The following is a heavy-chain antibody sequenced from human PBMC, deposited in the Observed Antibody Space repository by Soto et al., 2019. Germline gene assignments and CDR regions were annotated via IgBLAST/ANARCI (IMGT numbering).Heavy chain of an antibody. CDR3: ARSRGYGSGSYYSSLFYY. V-gene: IGHV4-59*01. Sequence: SETLSLTCTVSGGSISSYYWIWIRQPPGKGLEWIGYIYYSGSTNYNPSLKSRVTISVDTSKNQFSLKLSSVTAADTAVYYCARSRGYGSGSYYSSLFYYWGQGTLVTVSS. D-gene: IGHD3-10*01. CDR1: GGSISSYY. J-gene: IGHJ4*02. CDR2: IYYSGST.